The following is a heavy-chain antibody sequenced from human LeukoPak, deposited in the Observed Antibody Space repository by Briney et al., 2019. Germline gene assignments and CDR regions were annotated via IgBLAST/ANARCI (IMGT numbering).Heavy chain of an antibody. V-gene: IGHV4-31*03. D-gene: IGHD3-3*01. CDR1: GGSISSGGYY. CDR2: IYYSGST. CDR3: ARVLSHKYYDFWSGYVSGWFDS. J-gene: IGHJ5*01. Sequence: PSETLSLTCTVSGGSISSGGYYWSWIRQHPGKGLEWIGYIYYSGSTYYNPSLKSRVTISVDTSKNQFSLKLSSVTAADTAVYYCARVLSHKYYDFWSGYVSGWFDSWGQGTLVTVSS.